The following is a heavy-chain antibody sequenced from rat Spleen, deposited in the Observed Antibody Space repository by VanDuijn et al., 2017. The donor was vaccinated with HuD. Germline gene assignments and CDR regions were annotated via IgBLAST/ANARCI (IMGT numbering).Heavy chain of an antibody. Sequence: EVQMVESSGGLVQPGRSLKLSCAASGFTFSDYGMAWVRQAPTKGLEWVATISYGDRSGHSSTYYRDSVKGRFTISRDNAKSTLSLQMDSLRSEDTATYYCARRHYGYTDYFDYWGQGVMVTVSS. J-gene: IGHJ2*01. CDR3: ARRHYGYTDYFDY. CDR2: ISYGDRSGHSST. D-gene: IGHD1-9*01. CDR1: GFTFSDYG. V-gene: IGHV5-29*01.